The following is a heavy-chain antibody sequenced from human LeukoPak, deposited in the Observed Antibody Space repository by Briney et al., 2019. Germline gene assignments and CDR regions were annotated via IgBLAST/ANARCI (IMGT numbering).Heavy chain of an antibody. CDR2: IYSGGTT. CDR1: GFTVSSNY. D-gene: IGHD3-10*01. CDR3: ARDAVRGARYLDL. J-gene: IGHJ2*01. V-gene: IGHV3-53*01. Sequence: GGSLRLSCAASGFTVSSNYMSWVRQAPGKGLEWVSVIYSGGTTYYADSVKGRFTISRDNSNNTLYLQMNSLRAEDTAVYYCARDAVRGARYLDLWGRGTLVTVSS.